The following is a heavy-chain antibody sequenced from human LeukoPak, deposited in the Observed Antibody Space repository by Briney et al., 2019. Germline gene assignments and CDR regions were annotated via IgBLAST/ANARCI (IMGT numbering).Heavy chain of an antibody. D-gene: IGHD4/OR15-4a*01. CDR2: IHGSGDRT. J-gene: IGHJ4*02. CDR1: GFTFGSFA. V-gene: IGHV3-23*01. Sequence: PGGSLRLSCAASGFTFGSFAMSWVRQAPGSGLEWVSAIHGSGDRTYYADSVKGRFTISRDRSSVFLQMNGLRAEDTAVYYCAKDQGNDYGDQLHYWGQGTLVTVSS. CDR3: AKDQGNDYGDQLHY.